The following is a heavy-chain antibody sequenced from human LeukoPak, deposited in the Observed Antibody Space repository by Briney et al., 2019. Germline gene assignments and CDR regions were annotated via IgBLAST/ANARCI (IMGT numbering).Heavy chain of an antibody. V-gene: IGHV5-51*01. D-gene: IGHD2-2*01. J-gene: IGHJ4*02. Sequence: KVSCKGSGYKFTNHWIVWVRQMPGKGLEWMGIIHPSDSDTRYSPSVEGHLTISVDQSVSTAYLQWSTLRASDTAMYYCARHRVGYCSSTSCSLPDYWGQGTLVTVSS. CDR2: IHPSDSDT. CDR3: ARHRVGYCSSTSCSLPDY. CDR1: GYKFTNHW.